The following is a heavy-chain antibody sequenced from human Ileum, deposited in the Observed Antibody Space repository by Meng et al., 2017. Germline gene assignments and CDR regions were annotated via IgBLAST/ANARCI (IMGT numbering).Heavy chain of an antibody. D-gene: IGHD3/OR15-3a*01. CDR3: ARVRRGLGLRFDP. CDR2: IFYSGST. V-gene: IGHV4-31*03. Sequence: VHRQAPGPGLVNPSQPLSPPCTVSGGSISSGGYYWGWIRQHPGKGLEWIGYIFYSGSTYYNSSLKSRINISVDTSKNQFSLKVSSVTAADTAVYYCARVRRGLGLRFDPWGQGTLVTVSS. J-gene: IGHJ5*02. CDR1: GGSISSGGYY.